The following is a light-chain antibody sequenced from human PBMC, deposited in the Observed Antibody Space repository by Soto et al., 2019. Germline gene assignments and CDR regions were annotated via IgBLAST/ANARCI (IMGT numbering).Light chain of an antibody. CDR2: KAS. CDR1: QTVSSW. J-gene: IGKJ1*01. Sequence: DIQMTHSRSTLSGSVEDRVTMSSPASQTVSSWLAWYQQKPGKATKLLIYKASTLKSGVPSRFSGSGSGTEFTLTISSLQPDDFATYYCQHHNRYSEEFGQGTKVDI. CDR3: QHHNRYSEE. V-gene: IGKV1-5*03.